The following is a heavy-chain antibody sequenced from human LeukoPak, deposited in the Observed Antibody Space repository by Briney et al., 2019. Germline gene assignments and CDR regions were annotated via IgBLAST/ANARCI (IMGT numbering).Heavy chain of an antibody. CDR2: IYYSGST. J-gene: IGHJ6*03. CDR1: GGSISSYY. CDR3: ARGPGRSHDYDFWRQDYYYYMDV. V-gene: IGHV4-59*01. Sequence: SETLSLTCTVSGGSISSYYWSWIRQPPGKGLEWIGYIYYSGSTNYNPSLKSRVTISVDTSKNQFSLKLSSVTAADTAVYYCARGPGRSHDYDFWRQDYYYYMDVWGKGTTVTVSS. D-gene: IGHD3-3*01.